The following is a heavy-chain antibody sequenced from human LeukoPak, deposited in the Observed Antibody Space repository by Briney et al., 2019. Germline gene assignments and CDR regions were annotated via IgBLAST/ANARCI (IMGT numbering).Heavy chain of an antibody. CDR1: GRTFSSYA. V-gene: IGHV1-69*01. D-gene: IGHD5-18*01. CDR3: ARDLVWLRAGYYYYYMDV. CDR2: IIPIFGTA. J-gene: IGHJ6*03. Sequence: SVKVSCKASGRTFSSYAISWVRRAPGQGLEWMGGIIPIFGTANCAQKFQGGVAITADEPTSTAYMELSSLRSEDTAVYYCARDLVWLRAGYYYYYMDVWGKGTTVTISS.